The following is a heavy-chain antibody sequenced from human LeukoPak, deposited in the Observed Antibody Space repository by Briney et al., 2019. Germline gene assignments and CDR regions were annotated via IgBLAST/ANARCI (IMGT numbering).Heavy chain of an antibody. CDR2: INPNSGGT. CDR3: ARSEIQQLAYYYYYYYMDV. V-gene: IGHV1-2*06. Sequence: ASVKVSCKASGYTFTGYYMHWVRQAPGQGLEWMGRINPNSGGTNYAQKFQGRVTMTRDTSISTAYMELSRLRSDDTAVYYCARSEIQQLAYYYYYYYMDVWGKGTTVTVSS. D-gene: IGHD6-6*01. J-gene: IGHJ6*03. CDR1: GYTFTGYY.